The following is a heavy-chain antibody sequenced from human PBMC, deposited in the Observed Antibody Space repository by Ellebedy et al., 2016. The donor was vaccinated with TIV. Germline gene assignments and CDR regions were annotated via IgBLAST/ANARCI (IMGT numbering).Heavy chain of an antibody. J-gene: IGHJ4*02. CDR1: GFTFRSYG. D-gene: IGHD3-16*01. CDR3: VRGEGWTDY. V-gene: IGHV3-33*02. CDR2: IWNDGSKE. Sequence: GGSLRLSXAASGFTFRSYGMHWVRQAPGKGLEWVAVIWNDGSKEFYADFAKGRFTISRDNSKNTLFLQMNSLRAEDTAVYYCVRGEGWTDYWGQGTVVTVSS.